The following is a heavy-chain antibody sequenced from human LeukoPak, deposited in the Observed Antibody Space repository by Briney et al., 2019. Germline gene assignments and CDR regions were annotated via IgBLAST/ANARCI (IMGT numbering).Heavy chain of an antibody. CDR3: ARALAGWLQLGAFDI. Sequence: GGSLRLSCAASGFTFSSYWMHWVRHAPGKGLVWVSRINSDGSSTSYADSVKGRFTISRDNSKNTLYLQMNSLRAEDTAVYYCARALAGWLQLGAFDIWGQGTMVTVSS. D-gene: IGHD5-24*01. J-gene: IGHJ3*02. V-gene: IGHV3-74*01. CDR1: GFTFSSYW. CDR2: INSDGSST.